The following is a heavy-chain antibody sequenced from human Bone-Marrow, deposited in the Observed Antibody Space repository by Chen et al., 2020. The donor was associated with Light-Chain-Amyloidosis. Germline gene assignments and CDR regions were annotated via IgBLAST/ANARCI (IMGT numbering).Heavy chain of an antibody. Sequence: EVQLEQSGPEAKKPGEALKISCKGPGYTFPNYWNGWVRQMPGKGLGWMGVTYPDDSDARYSPSFEGQVTISADKSITTAYLQWRSLKASDTAMYYCARRRDGYNFDYWGQGTLVTVSS. V-gene: IGHV5-51*01. CDR3: ARRRDGYNFDY. CDR1: GYTFPNYW. CDR2: TYPDDSDA. J-gene: IGHJ4*02. D-gene: IGHD5-12*01.